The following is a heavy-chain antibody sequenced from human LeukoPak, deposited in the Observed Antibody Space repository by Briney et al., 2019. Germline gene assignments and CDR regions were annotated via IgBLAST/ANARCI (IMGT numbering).Heavy chain of an antibody. CDR3: ASGLPYCSSKTGYFSRQTRFDP. Sequence: ASVKVSCKASGYNFTGDYIHWVRQTHGQGLEWTVWITPASGDTTSPQKFQGRVTMTRASSFNTAYMQLSGLTSDDTAVYFCASGLPYCSSKTGYFSRQTRFDPWGQGTLVIVSS. D-gene: IGHD2-2*01. CDR1: GYNFTGDY. J-gene: IGHJ5*02. V-gene: IGHV1-2*02. CDR2: ITPASGDT.